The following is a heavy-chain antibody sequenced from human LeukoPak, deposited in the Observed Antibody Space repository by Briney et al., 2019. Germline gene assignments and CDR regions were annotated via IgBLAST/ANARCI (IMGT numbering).Heavy chain of an antibody. CDR1: GGSTSSSNYY. CDR2: IYYSGST. Sequence: SETLSLTCTVSGGSTSSSNYYWGWIRQPPGKGLEWIGSIYYSGSTYYNPSLKSLVTISVDTSKNQFSLELTSVTAADTAVYYCARRVQLWFIDYWGQGTLVTVSS. CDR3: ARRVQLWFIDY. V-gene: IGHV4-39*01. D-gene: IGHD5-18*01. J-gene: IGHJ4*02.